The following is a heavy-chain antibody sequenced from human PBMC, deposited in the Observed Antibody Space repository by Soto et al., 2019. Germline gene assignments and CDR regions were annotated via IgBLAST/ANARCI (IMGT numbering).Heavy chain of an antibody. J-gene: IGHJ4*02. Sequence: QVQLVQSGTEVKKPGASVKVSCRASGHTLTGTYMHWVRQAPGQGLEWMGWINPNSGGTNYAQKFQGWVXXTXDXXINTAYMELSRLRSDDTAVYYCARDAGAARPPFDSWGQGTLVTVSS. V-gene: IGHV1-2*04. CDR3: ARDAGAARPPFDS. D-gene: IGHD6-6*01. CDR2: INPNSGGT. CDR1: GHTLTGTY.